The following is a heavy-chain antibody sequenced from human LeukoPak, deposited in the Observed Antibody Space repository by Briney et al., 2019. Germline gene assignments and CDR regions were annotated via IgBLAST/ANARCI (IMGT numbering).Heavy chain of an antibody. J-gene: IGHJ4*02. CDR1: GYTFSNYG. CDR3: ARAMRITIFGVIVPPPLDY. CDR2: ISVYKGTT. D-gene: IGHD3-3*01. V-gene: IGHV1-18*01. Sequence: GPVKVSCKTSGYTFSNYGVFWVRQAPGQGLEWLGWISVYKGTTYSAQKFQGRVTMTADTSTSTAYMELRSLRSDDTAVYYCARAMRITIFGVIVPPPLDYWGQGTLVTVSS.